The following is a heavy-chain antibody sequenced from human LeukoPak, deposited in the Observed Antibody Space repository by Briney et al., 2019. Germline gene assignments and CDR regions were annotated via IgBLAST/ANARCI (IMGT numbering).Heavy chain of an antibody. CDR2: VSYDGSDK. J-gene: IGHJ4*02. V-gene: IGHV3-33*08. Sequence: GGSLRLSCAASGFTVSSNYMSWVRQAPGKGLEWVAVVSYDGSDKYNVDSVKGRFTISRDNSKNTLYLQMNSLRAEDTAVYYRAREGPCSSTSCQRGFDYWGQGTLVTVSS. CDR1: GFTVSSNY. D-gene: IGHD2-2*01. CDR3: AREGPCSSTSCQRGFDY.